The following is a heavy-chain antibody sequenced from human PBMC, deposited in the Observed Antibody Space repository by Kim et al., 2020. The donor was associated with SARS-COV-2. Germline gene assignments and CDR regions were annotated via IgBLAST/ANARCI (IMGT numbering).Heavy chain of an antibody. CDR3: ASRYDYGDPKYNWFDP. J-gene: IGHJ5*02. Sequence: SVKVSCKASGGTFSSYAISWVRQAPGQGLEWMGGIIPIFGTANYAQKFQGRVTITADESTSTAYMELSSLRSEDTAVYYCASRYDYGDPKYNWFDPWGQGTLVTVSS. D-gene: IGHD4-17*01. CDR2: IIPIFGTA. V-gene: IGHV1-69*13. CDR1: GGTFSSYA.